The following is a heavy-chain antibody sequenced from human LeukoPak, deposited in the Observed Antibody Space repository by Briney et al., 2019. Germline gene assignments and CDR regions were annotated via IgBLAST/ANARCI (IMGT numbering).Heavy chain of an antibody. V-gene: IGHV3-23*01. D-gene: IGHD5-18*01. Sequence: GGSLRLSCAASGFTFSSYAMSWVRQAPGKGLEWVSAISGSGGSTYYAGSVKGRFTISRDNSKNTLYLQRNSLRAEDTAVYYCAKENSGYSYGSLYYMDVWGKGTAVTVSS. J-gene: IGHJ6*03. CDR2: ISGSGGST. CDR1: GFTFSSYA. CDR3: AKENSGYSYGSLYYMDV.